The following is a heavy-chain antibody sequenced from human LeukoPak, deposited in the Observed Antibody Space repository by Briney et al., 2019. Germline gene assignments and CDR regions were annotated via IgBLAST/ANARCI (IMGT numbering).Heavy chain of an antibody. CDR2: ISSSSYI. CDR1: GFTFSSYS. J-gene: IGHJ4*02. Sequence: GGSLRLSCAASGFTFSSYSMNWVRQAPGKGLEWVSSISSSSYIYYADSVKGRFSISRDNAKSSLYLQMNSLRAEDTAVYYCAREYYYDSSGYYPIDYWGQGTLVTVSS. D-gene: IGHD3-22*01. CDR3: AREYYYDSSGYYPIDY. V-gene: IGHV3-21*01.